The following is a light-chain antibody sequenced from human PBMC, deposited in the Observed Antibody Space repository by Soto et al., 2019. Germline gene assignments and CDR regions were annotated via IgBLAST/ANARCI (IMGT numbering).Light chain of an antibody. Sequence: DIQMTQSPSSVSASVGDRVTITCRASQGISTWLAWYQHKPGKAPNLLIYGASNLQSGVPSRISGSGSGTDFTLTISSLQPEDFATYYCQQANSFPLTFGGGTKVEI. CDR3: QQANSFPLT. J-gene: IGKJ4*01. CDR1: QGISTW. V-gene: IGKV1-12*01. CDR2: GAS.